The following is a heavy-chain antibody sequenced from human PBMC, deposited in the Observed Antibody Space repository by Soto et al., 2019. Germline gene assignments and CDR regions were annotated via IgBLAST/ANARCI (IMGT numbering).Heavy chain of an antibody. CDR2: IYYSGST. CDR3: ARHYYGSGSYYNWSYYYYMDV. J-gene: IGHJ6*03. Sequence: SETLSLTCTVSGGSISSYYWSWIRQPPGKGLEWIGYIYYSGSTNYNPSLKSRVTISVDTSKNQFSLKLSSVTAADTAVYYCARHYYGSGSYYNWSYYYYMDVWGKGTTVTVSS. D-gene: IGHD3-10*01. V-gene: IGHV4-59*08. CDR1: GGSISSYY.